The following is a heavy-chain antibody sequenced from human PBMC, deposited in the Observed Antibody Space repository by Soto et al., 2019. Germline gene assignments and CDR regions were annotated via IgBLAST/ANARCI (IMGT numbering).Heavy chain of an antibody. CDR2: INSDGSST. D-gene: IGHD3-3*01. Sequence: EVQLVESGGGLVQPGGSLRLSCAASGFTFSSCWMHWVRQAPGKGLVWVSRINSDGSSTSYADSVKGRFTISRDNAKNTLYLQMNSLRAEDTAVYYCGPSPYEGYAFDIWGQGTMVTVSS. V-gene: IGHV3-74*01. CDR3: GPSPYEGYAFDI. CDR1: GFTFSSCW. J-gene: IGHJ3*02.